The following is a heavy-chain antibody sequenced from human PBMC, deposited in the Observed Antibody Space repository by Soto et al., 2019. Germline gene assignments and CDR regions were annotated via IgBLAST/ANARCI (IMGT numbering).Heavy chain of an antibody. J-gene: IGHJ4*02. CDR1: GFAFIGYG. CDR2: ISCDGTNK. CDR3: ARDADLIYFDS. V-gene: IGHV3-30*03. Sequence: HPGGSLRLSCAASGFAFIGYGMHWVRQAPGKGLKWGALISCDGTNKHYEDSVKGRFTISRDNSKNTLYLQMNSVRAEDTAVYFCARDADLIYFDSWGRGAMVTFSS. D-gene: IGHD3-3*01.